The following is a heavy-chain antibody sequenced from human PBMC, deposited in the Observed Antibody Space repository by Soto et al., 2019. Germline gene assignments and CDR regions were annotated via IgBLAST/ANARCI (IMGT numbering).Heavy chain of an antibody. D-gene: IGHD3-22*01. CDR3: ARESGYLNWFDP. CDR2: ISYDGSNK. V-gene: IGHV3-30*03. Sequence: GGSLRLSCADSGLSFSSYGMHWVRQAPGEGLEWVAAISYDGSNKNYLASVEGRFTISRDNSKNTLYLQMNALRPEDTAVYYCARESGYLNWFDPWGQGTLVTVSS. CDR1: GLSFSSYG. J-gene: IGHJ5*02.